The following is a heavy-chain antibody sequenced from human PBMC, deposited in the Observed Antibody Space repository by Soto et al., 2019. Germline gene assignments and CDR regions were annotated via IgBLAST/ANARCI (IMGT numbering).Heavy chain of an antibody. J-gene: IGHJ6*02. D-gene: IGHD4-17*01. CDR1: VFSFSSYG. CDR3: ATEGGYGDYAARDYYGMDV. CDR2: IWYDGSNK. Sequence: QVQLVESGGGVVQPGRSLRLSCAASVFSFSSYGMHWVRQAPGKGLEWVAVIWYDGSNKYYADSVKGRFTISRDNSKNTLYLQMNSLRAEDTAVYYCATEGGYGDYAARDYYGMDVWGQGTTVTVSS. V-gene: IGHV3-33*01.